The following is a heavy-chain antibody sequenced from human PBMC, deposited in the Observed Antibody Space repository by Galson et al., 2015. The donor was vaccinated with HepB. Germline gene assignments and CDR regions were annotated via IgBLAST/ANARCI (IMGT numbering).Heavy chain of an antibody. J-gene: IGHJ6*02. CDR3: ARDLFSNGPTATKYYGMDV. CDR1: GGSISNYY. V-gene: IGHV4-59*01. Sequence: LSLTCTVSGGSISNYYWSWIRQPPGKGLEWIGYISYSGSTKNNPSLKSRVTISLVTSKNQFSLKLSSVTAADTAIYYCARDLFSNGPTATKYYGMDVWGQGTTVTVS. CDR2: ISYSGST. D-gene: IGHD4-17*01.